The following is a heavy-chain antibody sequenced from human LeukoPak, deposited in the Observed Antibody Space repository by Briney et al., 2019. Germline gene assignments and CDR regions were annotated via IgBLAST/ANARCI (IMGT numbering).Heavy chain of an antibody. CDR2: IYTSGST. V-gene: IGHV4-61*02. CDR3: AVGLDFWTGNAFDI. J-gene: IGHJ3*02. D-gene: IGHD3-3*01. Sequence: KASETLSLTCTVSGGSISSGSYYWSWIRQPAGKGLEWIGRIYTSGSTNYNPSLKSRVTISVDTSKNQFSLKLTSVTAADTAVYYCAVGLDFWTGNAFDIWGQGTMVTVSS. CDR1: GGSISSGSYY.